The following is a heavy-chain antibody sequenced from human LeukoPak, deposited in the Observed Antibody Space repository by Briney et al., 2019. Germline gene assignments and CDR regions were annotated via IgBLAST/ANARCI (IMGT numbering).Heavy chain of an antibody. V-gene: IGHV3-48*03. CDR1: GFTFSSYE. CDR2: ISSSGSTI. D-gene: IGHD5-12*01. Sequence: HPGGSLRLSCAASGFTFSSYEMNWVRRAPGKGLEWVSYISSSGSTIYYADSVKGRFTISRDNAKNSLYLQMNSLRAEDTAVYYCARVATRGAYFDYWGQGTQVTVSS. CDR3: ARVATRGAYFDY. J-gene: IGHJ4*02.